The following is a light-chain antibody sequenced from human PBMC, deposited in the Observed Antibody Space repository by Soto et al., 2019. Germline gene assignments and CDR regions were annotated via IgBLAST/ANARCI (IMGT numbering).Light chain of an antibody. Sequence: QSVLTQSSSASASLGSSVKLTCTLSSGHSSYIIAWHQQQPGKAPRYLMKLEGSGSYNKGSGVPDRFSGSSSGADRYLTISNLQFEDEADYYCETWDSITYVFGTGTKLTVL. J-gene: IGLJ1*01. CDR1: SGHSSYI. CDR2: LEGSGSY. CDR3: ETWDSITYV. V-gene: IGLV4-60*02.